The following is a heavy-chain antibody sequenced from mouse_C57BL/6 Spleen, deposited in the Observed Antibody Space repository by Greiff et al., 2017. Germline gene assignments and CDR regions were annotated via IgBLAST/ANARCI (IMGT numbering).Heavy chain of an antibody. J-gene: IGHJ4*01. CDR3: ARSGPGAMDY. V-gene: IGHV14-3*01. CDR1: GFTFKNTY. CDR2: IDPANGNT. Sequence: VQLQQPVAELVRPGASVKLSCTASGFTFKNTYMHWVKQRPEQGLEWIGRIDPANGNTKYAPKFQGKATITADTSSNTAYLQLSSLTSEDSAIYCCARSGPGAMDYWGQGTSVTVSS.